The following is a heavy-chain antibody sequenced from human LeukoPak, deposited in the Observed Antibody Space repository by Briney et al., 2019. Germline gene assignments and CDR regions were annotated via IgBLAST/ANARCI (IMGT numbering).Heavy chain of an antibody. D-gene: IGHD5-18*01. J-gene: IGHJ4*02. V-gene: IGHV3-7*01. Sequence: GGSLRLSCAASGFTFSNYWMTWVRQAPGKGLEWVANIKQYGSERYYVDSVKGRFTISRDNAKNSLYLQMDSLRAEDTAVYYCARERGYSSLIYPFDYWGQGTLVTVSS. CDR2: IKQYGSER. CDR1: GFTFSNYW. CDR3: ARERGYSSLIYPFDY.